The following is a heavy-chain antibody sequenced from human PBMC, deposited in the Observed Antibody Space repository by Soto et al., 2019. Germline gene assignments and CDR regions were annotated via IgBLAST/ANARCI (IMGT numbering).Heavy chain of an antibody. D-gene: IGHD2-15*01. J-gene: IGHJ4*02. V-gene: IGHV1-3*01. Sequence: VRQAPGQRLEWMGWINAGNGNTKYSQKFQGRVTITRDTSASTAYMELSSLRSEDTAVYYCARGPGGPDGPGDYWGQGTLVTVSS. CDR2: INAGNGNT. CDR3: ARGPGGPDGPGDY.